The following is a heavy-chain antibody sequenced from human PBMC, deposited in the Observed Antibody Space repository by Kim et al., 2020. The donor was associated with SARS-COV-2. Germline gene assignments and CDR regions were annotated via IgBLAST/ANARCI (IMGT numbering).Heavy chain of an antibody. D-gene: IGHD3-16*01. CDR2: IYYSGST. Sequence: SETLSLTCTVSGDSISFSNYYWGWIRQSQGKGLEWIGSIYYSGSTYYNPSLKSRATISGDTSKNQFSLRLSSVTAADTAVYYCARDRFYITASQGEFDHWGRGTVVTVSS. V-gene: IGHV4-39*07. CDR1: GDSISFSNYY. J-gene: IGHJ4*02. CDR3: ARDRFYITASQGEFDH.